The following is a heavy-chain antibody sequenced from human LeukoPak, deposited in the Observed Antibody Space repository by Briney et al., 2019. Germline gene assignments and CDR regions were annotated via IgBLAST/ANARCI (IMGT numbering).Heavy chain of an antibody. Sequence: IGYIYSSGTTYYTPSLKSRVTISVDTSKNQFSLKLSSVTAADTAVYYCASSYYGSGTPFDYWGQGTLVTVSS. CDR3: ASSYYGSGTPFDY. V-gene: IGHV4-30-4*01. D-gene: IGHD3-10*01. J-gene: IGHJ4*02. CDR2: IYSSGTT.